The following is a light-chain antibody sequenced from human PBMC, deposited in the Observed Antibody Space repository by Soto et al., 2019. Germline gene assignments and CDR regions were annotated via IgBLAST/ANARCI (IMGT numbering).Light chain of an antibody. CDR3: CSYAGTYTWI. J-gene: IGLJ2*01. CDR2: DVT. Sequence: QSALTQPRSVSGSPGQSVTISCTGASNNVGGYNYVSWYQHHPGKVPQLIIYDVTKRPSGVPDRFSGSKSGNTASLTISELQVEDEADYYCCSYAGTYTWIFGGGTKLTVL. V-gene: IGLV2-11*01. CDR1: SNNVGGYNY.